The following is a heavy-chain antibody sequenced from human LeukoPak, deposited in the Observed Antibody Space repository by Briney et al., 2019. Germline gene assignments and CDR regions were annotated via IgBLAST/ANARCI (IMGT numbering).Heavy chain of an antibody. J-gene: IGHJ6*02. D-gene: IGHD2-2*01. Sequence: GGSLRLSRAASGFTVSSNYMSWVRQAPGKGLEWFSVIYSGGSTYYADSVKGRFTISRDNSKNTLYLQMNSLRAEDTAVYYCARSGGYCSSTSCYGLAYGMDVWGQGTTVTVSS. CDR2: IYSGGST. V-gene: IGHV3-53*01. CDR3: ARSGGYCSSTSCYGLAYGMDV. CDR1: GFTVSSNY.